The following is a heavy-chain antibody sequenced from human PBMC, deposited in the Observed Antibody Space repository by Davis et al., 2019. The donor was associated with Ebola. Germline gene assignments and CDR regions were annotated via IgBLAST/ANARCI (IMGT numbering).Heavy chain of an antibody. CDR1: GGSISSGGYS. Sequence: SETLSLTCAVSGGSISSGGYSWSWIRQPPGKGLEWIGYIYHSGSTNYNPSLKSRVTISVDTSKNQFSLKLSSVTAADTAVYYCARDHNIGGYYYYGMDVWGQGTTVTVSS. CDR3: ARDHNIGGYYYYGMDV. D-gene: IGHD3-10*01. V-gene: IGHV4-30-2*01. CDR2: IYHSGST. J-gene: IGHJ6*02.